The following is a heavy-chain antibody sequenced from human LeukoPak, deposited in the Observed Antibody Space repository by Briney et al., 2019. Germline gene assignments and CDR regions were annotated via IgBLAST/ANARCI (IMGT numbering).Heavy chain of an antibody. J-gene: IGHJ4*02. D-gene: IGHD5-18*01. V-gene: IGHV3-21*01. Sequence: GRSLRLSCAASGFTFSSYSMNWVRQAPGKGLEWVSSISSSSSYIYYADSVKGRFTISRDNAKNSLYLQMNSLRAEDTAVYYCARDNTAMESFDYWGQGTLVTVSS. CDR1: GFTFSSYS. CDR2: ISSSSSYI. CDR3: ARDNTAMESFDY.